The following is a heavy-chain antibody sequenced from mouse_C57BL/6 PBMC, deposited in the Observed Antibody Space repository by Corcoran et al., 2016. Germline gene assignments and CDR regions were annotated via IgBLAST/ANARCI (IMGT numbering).Heavy chain of an antibody. Sequence: EVQLQQYGPELVKPGASVKIACKASGYTFTDYYMNWVKQSHGKSLEWIGDINPNNGGTSYNQKFKGKATSTVDKYSSTAYMERRSRTSEDSAVYYCSRSLIPPGAMDYWGQGTSVTVSS. CDR1: GYTFTDYY. V-gene: IGHV1-26*01. J-gene: IGHJ4*01. CDR2: INPNNGGT. CDR3: SRSLIPPGAMDY.